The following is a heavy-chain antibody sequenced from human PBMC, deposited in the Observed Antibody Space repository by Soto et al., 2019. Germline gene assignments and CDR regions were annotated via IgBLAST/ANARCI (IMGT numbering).Heavy chain of an antibody. CDR1: GFTFSSYG. CDR2: ISYDGRNK. D-gene: IGHD1-26*01. J-gene: IGHJ4*02. CDR3: AKDPIGVYSGCYGVHY. V-gene: IGHV3-30*18. Sequence: GGSLRLSCAASGFTFSSYGMHWVRQARGKGLEGMAVISYDGRNKYYADSGKGRFTISRDNSKNTLYLQMNSLRAEDTAVYYCAKDPIGVYSGCYGVHYWGQGTLVTVSS.